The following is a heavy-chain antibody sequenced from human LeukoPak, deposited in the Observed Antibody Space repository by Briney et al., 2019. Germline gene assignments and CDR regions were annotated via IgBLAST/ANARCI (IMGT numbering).Heavy chain of an antibody. V-gene: IGHV3-74*01. D-gene: IGHD4-23*01. CDR1: GFTFSTYW. CDR2: ISNDGSST. J-gene: IGHJ4*02. Sequence: GGSLRLSCAASGFTFSTYWMQWVRRAPGKGLVWVSRISNDGSSTGYADFVKGRFTISRDNAKNTLYLQMNSLRAEDTAVYFCARHLTYGGWNSWGQGTLVTVSS. CDR3: ARHLTYGGWNS.